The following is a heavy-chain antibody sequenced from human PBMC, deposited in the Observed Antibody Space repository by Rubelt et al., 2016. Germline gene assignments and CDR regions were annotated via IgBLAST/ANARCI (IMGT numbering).Heavy chain of an antibody. CDR1: GASMSDFR. CDR2: AFSNGNT. CDR3: ARDYFGTPGNWFNP. D-gene: IGHD1-7*01. J-gene: IGHJ5*02. Sequence: QVQLQESGPGLVKPSETLSLTCTVFGASMSDFRVSWIRQSAAKGLEWIGRAFSNGNTMSNPSLESRVTVSVDTSKKQFSLTLTSVTAADTAIYYCARDYFGTPGNWFNPWGQGVLVTVSS. V-gene: IGHV4-4*07.